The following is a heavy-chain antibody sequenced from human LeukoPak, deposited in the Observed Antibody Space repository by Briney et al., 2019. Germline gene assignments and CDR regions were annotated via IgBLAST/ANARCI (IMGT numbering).Heavy chain of an antibody. CDR3: ARARSLGIVATSFDY. CDR1: GFTFSDHY. V-gene: IGHV3-11*06. D-gene: IGHD5-12*01. Sequence: PGGSLRLSCEVSGFTFSDHYMSWIRQAPGKRLEWVSYISSGSTYTNYADSVKGRFTISRDNSKNTLYLQMNSLRAEDTAVYYCARARSLGIVATSFDYWGQGTLVTVSS. J-gene: IGHJ4*02. CDR2: ISSGSTYT.